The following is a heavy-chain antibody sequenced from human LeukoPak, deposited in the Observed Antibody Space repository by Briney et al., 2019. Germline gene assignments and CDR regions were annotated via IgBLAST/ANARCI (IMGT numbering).Heavy chain of an antibody. Sequence: GESLQVPCKGSGYTFTSSWIGWVRQMPGKGLEWMGIIYPGDSDTRYSPSFQGQVTISADKSISTAYLQWSRLKASGTAMYYCARQTDILTGYYIYWGQGTLVTVSS. CDR3: ARQTDILTGYYIY. J-gene: IGHJ4*02. V-gene: IGHV5-51*01. D-gene: IGHD3-9*01. CDR1: GYTFTSSW. CDR2: IYPGDSDT.